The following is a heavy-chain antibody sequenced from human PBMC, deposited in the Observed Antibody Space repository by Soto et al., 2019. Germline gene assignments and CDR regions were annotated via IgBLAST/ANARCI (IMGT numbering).Heavy chain of an antibody. V-gene: IGHV3-74*01. CDR2: INPAGTIT. D-gene: IGHD3-16*01. J-gene: IGHJ4*02. CDR1: GFPFSHYW. Sequence: PGGSLRLSCAASGFPFSHYWMHWVRQTPGKGLVWVSRINPAGTITNYADSVEGRFTISRDNADSALFLQMNSLSAEDTAIYYCTRDTFGLRDNWGQGTLVTVSS. CDR3: TRDTFGLRDN.